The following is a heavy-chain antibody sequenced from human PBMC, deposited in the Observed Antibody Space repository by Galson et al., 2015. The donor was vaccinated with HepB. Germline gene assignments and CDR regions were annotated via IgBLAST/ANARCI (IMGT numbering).Heavy chain of an antibody. J-gene: IGHJ5*02. CDR3: AREGPPGVVIIGVPAFWFDP. Sequence: SVKVSCKASGYTFTSYAMNWVRQAPGQGLEWMGWINTNTGNPTYAQGFTGRFVFSLDTSVSTAYLQISSLKAEDTAVYYCAREGPPGVVIIGVPAFWFDPWGQGTLVTVSS. CDR1: GYTFTSYA. D-gene: IGHD3-3*01. V-gene: IGHV7-4-1*02. CDR2: INTNTGNP.